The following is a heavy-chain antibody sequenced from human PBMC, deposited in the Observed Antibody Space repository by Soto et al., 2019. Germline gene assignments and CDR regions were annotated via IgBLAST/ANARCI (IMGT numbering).Heavy chain of an antibody. J-gene: IGHJ6*02. V-gene: IGHV3-21*01. D-gene: IGHD3-3*01. CDR2: ISSASNHI. CDR1: GFNFSSYN. CDR3: AKDRGRGSPVSGGMDV. Sequence: PGGSLRLSCAASGFNFSSYNINWVRQAPGKWLEWVSSISSASNHIFYADSVKGRFTISRDNAKSSLNLQMNSLRAEDTAVYYCAKDRGRGSPVSGGMDVWGQGXTVTV.